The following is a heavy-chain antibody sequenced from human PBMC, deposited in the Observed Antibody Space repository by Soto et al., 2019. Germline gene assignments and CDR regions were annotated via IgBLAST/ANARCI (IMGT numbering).Heavy chain of an antibody. V-gene: IGHV4-31*03. CDR1: GGSISSGGYY. CDR2: SYYTGSS. J-gene: IGHJ4*02. CDR3: ARDLRGYSRYDYLDY. D-gene: IGHD5-12*01. Sequence: SETLSLTCTVSGGSISSGGYYWSWIRQHPGKGLEWVGYSYYTGSSYYNPSLKSRVTISVDASKNQLSLRLASVTAADTAVYYCARDLRGYSRYDYLDYWGQGIPVTVPQ.